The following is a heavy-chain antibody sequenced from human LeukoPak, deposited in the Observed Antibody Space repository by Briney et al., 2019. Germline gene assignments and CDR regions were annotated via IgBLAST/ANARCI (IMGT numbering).Heavy chain of an antibody. V-gene: IGHV3-21*01. Sequence: GGSLRLSCAASGFTFSSYSMNWVRQAPGKGLEWVSSISSSSSYIYYADSVKGRFTISRDNAKNSLYLQMNSLRAEDTAVYYCARGLMTTVTTFYYYYHYMDVWGKGTTVTVSS. CDR1: GFTFSSYS. D-gene: IGHD4-17*01. CDR3: ARGLMTTVTTFYYYYHYMDV. J-gene: IGHJ6*03. CDR2: ISSSSSYI.